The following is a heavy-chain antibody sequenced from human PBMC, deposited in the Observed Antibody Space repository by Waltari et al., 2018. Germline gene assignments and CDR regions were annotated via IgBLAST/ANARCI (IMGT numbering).Heavy chain of an antibody. V-gene: IGHV3-53*04. CDR3: ARGRNFDWGFEY. J-gene: IGHJ4*02. CDR2: IYSGDNT. D-gene: IGHD3-9*01. CDR1: EFTVSTEY. Sequence: EVQVVESGGGLVQPGGSLKLSCAASEFTVSTEYMSWVRQAPGKGLEWISVIYSGDNTYYADSVKGRFTISRHNSKNAVFLQMNSLKIDDTAVYYCARGRNFDWGFEYWGQGTLVTVSS.